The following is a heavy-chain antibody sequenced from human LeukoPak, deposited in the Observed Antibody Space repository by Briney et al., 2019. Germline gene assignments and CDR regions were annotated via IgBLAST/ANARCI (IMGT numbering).Heavy chain of an antibody. V-gene: IGHV4-30-2*01. CDR2: IYHSGST. CDR1: GGSISSGGYY. D-gene: IGHD6-19*01. CDR3: ARDSGWNDY. Sequence: SETLSLTCTVSGGSISSGGYYWSWIRQPPGKGLEWIGYIYHSGSTYYNPSLKSRVTISVDRSKNQFSLKLSSVTAADTAVYYCARDSGWNDYWGQGTLVTVSS. J-gene: IGHJ4*02.